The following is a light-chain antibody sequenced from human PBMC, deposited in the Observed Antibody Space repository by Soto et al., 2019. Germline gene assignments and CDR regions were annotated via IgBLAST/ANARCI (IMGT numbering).Light chain of an antibody. CDR1: SSDIGTYNL. V-gene: IGLV2-23*02. Sequence: QSALTQPASVSGSPGQSITISCTGTSSDIGTYNLVSWYQQHPGKAPQLMIYEVTKRPSGVSNRFSGSKSGNRASLTISGLQAEDEADYYCCSYAGSGIVVFGGGTKVTVL. J-gene: IGLJ2*01. CDR2: EVT. CDR3: CSYAGSGIVV.